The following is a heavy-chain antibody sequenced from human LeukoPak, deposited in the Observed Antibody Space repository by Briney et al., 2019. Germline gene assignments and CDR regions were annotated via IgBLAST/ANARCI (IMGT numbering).Heavy chain of an antibody. CDR1: GFTVSSNF. J-gene: IGHJ4*02. CDR3: ESSGNYQIYFFDY. CDR2: IYSGGST. D-gene: IGHD1-26*01. Sequence: GGSLRLSCAAAGFTVSSNFMSWVRQAPGKGLEWVSLIYSGGSTYYADSVKGRFTISRDNSKNTLYLKMNSLRAEDTDVYYYESSGNYQIYFFDYWGQGTLVTVSS. V-gene: IGHV3-66*01.